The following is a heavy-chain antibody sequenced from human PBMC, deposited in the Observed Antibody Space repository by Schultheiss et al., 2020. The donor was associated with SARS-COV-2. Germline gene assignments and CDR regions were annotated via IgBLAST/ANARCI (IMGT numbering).Heavy chain of an antibody. V-gene: IGHV3-23*01. CDR1: GFTFSSYA. D-gene: IGHD1-26*01. CDR3: AKGRWRVGATPGDAFDI. J-gene: IGHJ3*02. Sequence: GGSLRLSCAASGFTFSSYAMSWVRQAPGKGLEWVSAISGSGGSTYYADSVKGRFTISRDNSKNTLYLQMNSLRAEDTAVYYCAKGRWRVGATPGDAFDIWGQGTMVTVSS. CDR2: ISGSGGST.